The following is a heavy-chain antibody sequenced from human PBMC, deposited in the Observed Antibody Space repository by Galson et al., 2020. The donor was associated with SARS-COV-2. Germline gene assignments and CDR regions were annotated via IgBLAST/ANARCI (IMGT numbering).Heavy chain of an antibody. D-gene: IGHD5-18*01. CDR3: ARDVRIRRYNYGGLYYGMDV. Sequence: SCAASGFPFSTYRMNWLRPAPGKGLEWVSSISTISSYTYYLDSVKGRFIISRDNPRNYLYLQMNSLRAEDTAVYCCARDVRIRRYNYGGLYYGMDVWGQGTTVTVSS. CDR1: GFPFSTYR. V-gene: IGHV3-21*01. CDR2: ISTISSYT. J-gene: IGHJ6*02.